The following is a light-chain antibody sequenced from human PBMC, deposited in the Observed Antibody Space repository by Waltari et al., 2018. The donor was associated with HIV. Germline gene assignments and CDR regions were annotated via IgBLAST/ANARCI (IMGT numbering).Light chain of an antibody. CDR2: GNN. V-gene: IGLV1-40*01. J-gene: IGLJ3*02. CDR1: SYNIGAGYD. CDR3: QSYDSSLSGSWV. Sequence: QSVLTQPPSVSGAPGQRVTFSCTGSSYNIGAGYDVHWYQQLPGTAPQLLIYGNNNRPSGVPDRFSGSKSGTSASLAITGLQAEDEADYYCQSYDSSLSGSWVFGGGTKLTVL.